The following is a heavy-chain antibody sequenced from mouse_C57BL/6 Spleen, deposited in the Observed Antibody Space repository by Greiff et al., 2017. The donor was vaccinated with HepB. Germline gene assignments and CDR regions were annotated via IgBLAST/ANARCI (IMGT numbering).Heavy chain of an antibody. V-gene: IGHV1-15*01. D-gene: IGHD1-1*01. CDR1: GYTFTDYE. J-gene: IGHJ1*03. Sequence: QVQLKESGAELVRPGASVTLSCKASGYTFTDYEMHWVKQTPVHGLEWIGAIDPETGGTAYNQKFKGKAILTADKSSSTAYMELRSLTSEDSAVYYCTRGNITTVVARYFDVWGTGTTVTVSS. CDR3: TRGNITTVVARYFDV. CDR2: IDPETGGT.